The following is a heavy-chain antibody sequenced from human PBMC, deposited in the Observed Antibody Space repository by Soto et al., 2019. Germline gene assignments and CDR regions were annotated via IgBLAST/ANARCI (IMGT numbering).Heavy chain of an antibody. D-gene: IGHD4-17*01. J-gene: IGHJ4*02. CDR1: GGSVSSGSYY. Sequence: QVQLQESGPGLVKPSETLSLTCTVSGGSVSSGSYYWSWIRQPPGKGLEWIGYIYYSGSTNYNPARKSRVTISVDTSKNQFSLKLSSVTAADTAVYYCARDRDDYGDYQLDYWGQGTLVTVSS. CDR3: ARDRDDYGDYQLDY. CDR2: IYYSGST. V-gene: IGHV4-61*01.